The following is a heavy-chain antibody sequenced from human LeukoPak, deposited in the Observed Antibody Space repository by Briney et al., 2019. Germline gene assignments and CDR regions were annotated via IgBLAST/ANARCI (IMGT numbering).Heavy chain of an antibody. CDR1: GFTFDDYG. CDR2: INWNGGRT. J-gene: IGHJ4*02. CDR3: ARGYGSGSYLY. D-gene: IGHD3-10*01. V-gene: IGHV3-20*04. Sequence: GGSLRLSCAASGFTFDDYGMSWVRQAPGKGLEWVSGINWNGGRTGYADSVKGRFAISRDNAKNSLYLQMNSLRAEDTALYYCARGYGSGSYLYWGQGTLVNVSS.